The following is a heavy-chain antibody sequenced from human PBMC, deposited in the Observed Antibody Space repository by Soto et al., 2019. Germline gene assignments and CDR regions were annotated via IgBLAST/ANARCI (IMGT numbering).Heavy chain of an antibody. Sequence: GGSLRLSCAASGFTFSSYGMHWVRQAPGKGLEWVAVIWYDGSNKYYADSVKGRFTISRDNSKNTLYLQMNSLRAEDTAVYYCAREGSGHIVVVTATPLYYWGQGTLVTVSS. J-gene: IGHJ4*02. V-gene: IGHV3-33*01. CDR3: AREGSGHIVVVTATPLYY. CDR1: GFTFSSYG. D-gene: IGHD2-21*02. CDR2: IWYDGSNK.